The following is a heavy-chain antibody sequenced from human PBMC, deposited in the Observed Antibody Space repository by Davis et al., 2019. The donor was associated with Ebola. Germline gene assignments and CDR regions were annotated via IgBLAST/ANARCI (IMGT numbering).Heavy chain of an antibody. J-gene: IGHJ6*04. V-gene: IGHV3-30*02. CDR3: PKEGDYDFWSGYANGMDV. CDR2: IRYDGSNK. Sequence: GESLKISCAASGFTFSSYGMHWVRQAPGKGLEWVAFIRYDGSNKYYADSVKGRFTISRDNSKNTLYLQMNSLRAEDTAMYYCPKEGDYDFWSGYANGMDVWGKRTTVTVSS. CDR1: GFTFSSYG. D-gene: IGHD3-3*01.